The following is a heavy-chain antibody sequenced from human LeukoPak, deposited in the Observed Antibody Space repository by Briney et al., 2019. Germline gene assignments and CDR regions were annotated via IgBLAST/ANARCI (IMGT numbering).Heavy chain of an antibody. V-gene: IGHV1-2*02. CDR1: GFTFTGYY. CDR3: ARDVSWGGSAFDY. Sequence: GASVKVSCKASGFTFTGYYMHWVRQAPGQGLEWMGWIIPNSGGTNYAQKFQGRVTMTRDTSISTAYMELSRLRSDDTAVYYCARDVSWGGSAFDYWGQGTLVTVSS. D-gene: IGHD3-3*01. CDR2: IIPNSGGT. J-gene: IGHJ4*02.